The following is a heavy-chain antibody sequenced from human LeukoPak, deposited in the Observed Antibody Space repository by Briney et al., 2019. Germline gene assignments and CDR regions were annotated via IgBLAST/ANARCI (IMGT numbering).Heavy chain of an antibody. CDR3: ARVYYYGSGSTAKYYFDY. CDR1: GSSISSYY. V-gene: IGHV4-4*07. CDR2: IYTSGST. Sequence: SETLSLTCTVSGSSISSYYWSWIRQPAGKGLEWIGRIYTSGSTNYNPSLKSRVTMSVDTSKNQLSLKLSSVTAADTAVYYCARVYYYGSGSTAKYYFDYWGQGTLVTVSS. J-gene: IGHJ4*02. D-gene: IGHD3-10*01.